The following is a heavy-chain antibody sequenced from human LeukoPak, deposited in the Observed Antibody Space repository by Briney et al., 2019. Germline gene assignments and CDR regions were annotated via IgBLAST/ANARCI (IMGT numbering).Heavy chain of an antibody. D-gene: IGHD2-2*02. Sequence: SETLSLTCTVSGGSISSYYWSWIRQPPGKGLEWIGYIYHSGSTYYNPSLKSRVTISVDRSKNQFSLKLSSVTAADTAVYYCAREDIVVVPAAIDYWGQGTLVTVSS. CDR2: IYHSGST. CDR1: GGSISSYY. J-gene: IGHJ4*02. CDR3: AREDIVVVPAAIDY. V-gene: IGHV4-59*12.